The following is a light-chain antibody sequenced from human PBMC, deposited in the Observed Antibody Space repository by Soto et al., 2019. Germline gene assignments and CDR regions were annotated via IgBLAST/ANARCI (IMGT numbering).Light chain of an antibody. J-gene: IGKJ4*01. CDR3: QQYEKWPLT. CDR1: QSVGRS. CDR2: GAS. Sequence: EIVMTQSPATLSVSPGERVTLSCRASQSVGRSLAWYQQKAGQAPRLLIYGASTRATGTPVRLSGSGSGTEFSLTISSLQSEDFVVYYCQQYEKWPLTFGGGTKVDIK. V-gene: IGKV3-15*01.